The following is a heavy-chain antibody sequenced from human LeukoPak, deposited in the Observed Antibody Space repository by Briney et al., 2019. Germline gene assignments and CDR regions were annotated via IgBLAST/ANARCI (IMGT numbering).Heavy chain of an antibody. D-gene: IGHD2-2*01. J-gene: IGHJ4*02. V-gene: IGHV3-9*03. CDR1: GFTFDDYA. Sequence: GGSLRLSSAASGFTFDDYAMHWVRQAPGKGLEWVSGISWNSGSIGYADSVKGRFTISRDNAKNSLYLQMNSLRAEDMAMYYCAKGYCSSTSCYPFDYWGQGTLVTVSS. CDR2: ISWNSGSI. CDR3: AKGYCSSTSCYPFDY.